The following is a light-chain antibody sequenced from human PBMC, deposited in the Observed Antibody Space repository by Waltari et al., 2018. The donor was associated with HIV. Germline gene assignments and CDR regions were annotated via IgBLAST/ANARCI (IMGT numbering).Light chain of an antibody. CDR3: CSHSTTGSLV. CDR1: TSDFGDSAS. J-gene: IGLJ2*01. V-gene: IGLV2-14*01. CDR2: DVT. Sequence: QSALTQPASVSGSPGQSITLPCTGPTSDFGDSASVSWFPHFPNKAPHLIIYDVTRRPTGVSNRFSGSKSGDTASLIISGLLPEDEADYYCCSHSTTGSLVFGGGTKLTVL.